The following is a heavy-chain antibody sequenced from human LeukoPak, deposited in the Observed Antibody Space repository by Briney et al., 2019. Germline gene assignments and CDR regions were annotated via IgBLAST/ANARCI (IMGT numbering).Heavy chain of an antibody. D-gene: IGHD3-22*01. CDR3: ARAQSVSMIVVVPHLDY. CDR1: GYTFTNYY. V-gene: IGHV1-46*01. CDR2: INPRGGST. J-gene: IGHJ4*02. Sequence: APVKVSCKTSGYTFTNYYIHWVRQAPGQGLEYIGVINPRGGSTSYAQKFQSRVTMTRDTSTSTVYMELSSLRSEDTALYYCARAQSVSMIVVVPHLDYWGQGTLVTVSS.